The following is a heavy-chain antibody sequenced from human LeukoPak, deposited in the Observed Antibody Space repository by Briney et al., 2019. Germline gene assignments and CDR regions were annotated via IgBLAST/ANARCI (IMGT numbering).Heavy chain of an antibody. J-gene: IGHJ4*02. V-gene: IGHV4-34*01. CDR3: ARVRFLEWLTKARYFDY. CDR1: GGSFSGYY. Sequence: PSETLSLTCAVYGGSFSGYYWSWIRQPPGKGLEWIGEIDHSGSTNYNPSLKSRVTISVDTSKNQFSLKLSSVTAADTAVYYCARVRFLEWLTKARYFDYWGQGTLVTVSS. D-gene: IGHD3-3*01. CDR2: IDHSGST.